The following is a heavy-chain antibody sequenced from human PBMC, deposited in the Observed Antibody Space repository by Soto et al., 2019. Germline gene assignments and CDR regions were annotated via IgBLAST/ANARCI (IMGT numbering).Heavy chain of an antibody. CDR2: IGSSGNYI. CDR3: ARGDHGGYVLYFHH. J-gene: IGHJ1*01. D-gene: IGHD4-17*01. V-gene: IGHV3-21*01. Sequence: EVQLVESGGGLVKPGGPLRLSCVASGFTFSDYNMNWVRQAPGKGLEWVASIGSSGNYIFYADSVKGRFTISRDSAKNSLYLPMTSLRVVDTAVYYCARGDHGGYVLYFHHWGQGTLVTVSS. CDR1: GFTFSDYN.